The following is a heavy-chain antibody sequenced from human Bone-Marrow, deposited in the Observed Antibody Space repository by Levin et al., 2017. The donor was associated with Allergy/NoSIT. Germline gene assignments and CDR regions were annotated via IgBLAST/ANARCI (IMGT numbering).Heavy chain of an antibody. D-gene: IGHD3-10*01. V-gene: IGHV3-48*03. J-gene: IGHJ4*02. CDR1: GFSFTSHE. Sequence: SCAASGFSFTSHEMNWVRQAPGKGLEWIAFISTGGNTKYYADSVKGRFTISADSANNSLFLQMNSVRVEDTAIYYCARSGDNSGSGTYHDYWGPGTLVTVSS. CDR2: ISTGGNTK. CDR3: ARSGDNSGSGTYHDY.